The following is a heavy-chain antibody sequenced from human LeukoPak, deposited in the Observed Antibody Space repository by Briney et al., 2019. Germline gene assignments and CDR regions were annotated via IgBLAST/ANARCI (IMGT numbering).Heavy chain of an antibody. Sequence: PGGSLRLSCAASGFTFSSSGMHWVRQAPGTGLEWVAFIRSDGNNKYYADSVKGRFTISRDNSKNTVYLQMNSLRGEDTAVYYCARPSLSGSALPPFDYWGQGTLVTVSS. CDR3: ARPSLSGSALPPFDY. CDR1: GFTFSSSG. D-gene: IGHD3-10*01. CDR2: IRSDGNNK. J-gene: IGHJ4*02. V-gene: IGHV3-30*02.